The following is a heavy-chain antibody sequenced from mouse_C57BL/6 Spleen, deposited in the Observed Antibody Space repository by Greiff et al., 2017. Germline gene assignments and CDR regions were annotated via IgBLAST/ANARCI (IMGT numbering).Heavy chain of an antibody. CDR3: TVYGAGTSAWFAY. V-gene: IGHV1-82*01. CDR1: GYAFSSSW. D-gene: IGHD4-1*01. J-gene: IGHJ3*01. Sequence: VQLQQSGPELVKPGASVKISCKASGYAFSSSWMNWVKQRPGKGLEWIGRIYPGDGDTNYNGKFKGKATLTADKSSSSAYMQLSSLTSEDSAVYFCTVYGAGTSAWFAYWGQGTLVTVSA. CDR2: IYPGDGDT.